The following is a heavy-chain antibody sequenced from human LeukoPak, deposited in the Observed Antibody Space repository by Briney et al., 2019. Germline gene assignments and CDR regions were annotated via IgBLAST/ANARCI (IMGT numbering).Heavy chain of an antibody. V-gene: IGHV4-4*02. CDR1: TDSISSSHW. CDR3: AKSNGYGLVDI. CDR2: IYHSGNT. D-gene: IGHD3-10*01. Sequence: SETLSLTCAVSTDSISSSHWWSWVRQPPGKGLEWIGEIYHSGNTNYNPSLKGRVTMPVDKAKNQFSLKLTSVTAADTAAYYCAKSNGYGLVDIWGQGTMVTVSS. J-gene: IGHJ3*02.